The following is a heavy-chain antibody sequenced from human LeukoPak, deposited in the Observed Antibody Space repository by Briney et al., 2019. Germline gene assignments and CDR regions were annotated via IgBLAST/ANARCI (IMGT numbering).Heavy chain of an antibody. Sequence: GGSLRLSCSASGFTFSNYKMNWVRQAPGKGLEWVSSISSRSSYIYYADSVKGRFTISRDNAKNSLFLQMNGLRAEDTAVYYCARERLVVVGDAYYYYGMDVWGQGTTVTVSS. CDR2: ISSRSSYI. J-gene: IGHJ6*02. D-gene: IGHD2-2*01. V-gene: IGHV3-21*01. CDR1: GFTFSNYK. CDR3: ARERLVVVGDAYYYYGMDV.